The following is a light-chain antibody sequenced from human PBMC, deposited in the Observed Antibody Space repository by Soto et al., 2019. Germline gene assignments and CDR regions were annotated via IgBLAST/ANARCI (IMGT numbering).Light chain of an antibody. V-gene: IGKV3-11*01. CDR1: QSVSTY. CDR3: QQRSSWPRT. J-gene: IGKJ1*01. CDR2: DAS. Sequence: ELVLTQSPATLSLSPGDRATLACRASQSVSTYLAWYQQKPGQAPRVVIYDASNRATGIPPRFSGSGSGTDFTLTISSLEPEDFAVYYCQQRSSWPRTFGQGTKVEIK.